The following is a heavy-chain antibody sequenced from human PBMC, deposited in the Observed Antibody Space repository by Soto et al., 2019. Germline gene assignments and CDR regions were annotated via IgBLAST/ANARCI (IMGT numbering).Heavy chain of an antibody. J-gene: IGHJ6*01. CDR1: GVSFKNYNMN. CDR2: IYYSGST. Sequence: PGGSLRLSCVASGVSFKNYNMNWVRQAPGKGLEWIGSIYYSGSTYYNPSLKSRVSISVDTSKNQFSLKLGSVTAADTAVYFCARREGASSWPAPFYYSGMDVWGQGTTVTVSS. CDR3: ARREGASSWPAPFYYSGMDV. V-gene: IGHV4-39*01. D-gene: IGHD6-13*01.